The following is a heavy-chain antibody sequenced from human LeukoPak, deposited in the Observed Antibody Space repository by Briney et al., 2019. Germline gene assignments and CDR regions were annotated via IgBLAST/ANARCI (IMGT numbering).Heavy chain of an antibody. V-gene: IGHV4-34*01. D-gene: IGHD6-6*01. CDR1: GGSFSGYY. Sequence: SETLFLTCAVYGGSFSGYYWSWIRQPPGKGLEWIGEINHSRSTNYNPSLKSRVTISVDTSKNQFSLKLSSVTAADTAVYYCARFKYSSSSYYYGMDVWGQGTTVTVSS. CDR2: INHSRST. J-gene: IGHJ6*02. CDR3: ARFKYSSSSYYYGMDV.